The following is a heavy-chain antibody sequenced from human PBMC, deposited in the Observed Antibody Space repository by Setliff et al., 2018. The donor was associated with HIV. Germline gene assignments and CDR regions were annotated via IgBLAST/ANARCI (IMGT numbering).Heavy chain of an antibody. D-gene: IGHD4-17*01. CDR2: IWYDGSKK. Sequence: PGGSLRLSCVASEFTFSSYGMHWVRQAPGKGLEWVALIWYDGSKKYYADSVKGRFTISRDNSKNTLYLQMNSLRAEDTAVYYCAKDSDYGDYHWGQGTLVTVSS. CDR1: EFTFSSYG. V-gene: IGHV3-30*02. CDR3: AKDSDYGDYH. J-gene: IGHJ5*02.